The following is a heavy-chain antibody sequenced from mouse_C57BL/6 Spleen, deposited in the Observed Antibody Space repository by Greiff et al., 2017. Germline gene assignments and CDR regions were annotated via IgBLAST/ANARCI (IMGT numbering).Heavy chain of an antibody. CDR2: IYPRDGST. J-gene: IGHJ2*01. Sequence: QVQLQQSGPELVKPGASVKLSCKASGYTFTSYDINWVKQRPGQGLEWIGWIYPRDGSTKYNEKFKGKATLTVDTSSSPADMELHSLTFEDSAFYFCAKSDYARPYYFDYWGQGTTLTVSS. D-gene: IGHD2-4*01. CDR1: GYTFTSYD. V-gene: IGHV1-85*01. CDR3: AKSDYARPYYFDY.